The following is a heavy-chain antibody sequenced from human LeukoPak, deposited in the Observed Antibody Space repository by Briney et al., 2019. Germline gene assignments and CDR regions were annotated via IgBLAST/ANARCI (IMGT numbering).Heavy chain of an antibody. CDR1: GYTLTELS. V-gene: IGHV1-24*01. CDR2: FDPEDGET. Sequence: ASVKVSCKVSGYTLTELSMHWVRQAPGKGLEWMGGFDPEDGETIYAQKFQGRVTITADESTSTAYMELSSLRSEDTAVYYCARLWPSAYWKRLSIWFDPWGQGTLVTVSS. D-gene: IGHD3-16*01. CDR3: ARLWPSAYWKRLSIWFDP. J-gene: IGHJ5*02.